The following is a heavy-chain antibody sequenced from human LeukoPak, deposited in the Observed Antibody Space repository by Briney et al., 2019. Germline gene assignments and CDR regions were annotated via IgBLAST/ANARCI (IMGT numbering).Heavy chain of an antibody. D-gene: IGHD2-2*02. Sequence: GGSLRLSCAASGFTVSSNYMSWVRQAPGKGLEWVSVIYSGGSTYYADSVKGRFTISRDNSKNTLYLQMNSLRAEDTAVYYCATYCSSTSCYTDAYYYYGMGVWGQGTTVTVSS. CDR1: GFTVSSNY. J-gene: IGHJ6*02. CDR2: IYSGGST. V-gene: IGHV3-66*01. CDR3: ATYCSSTSCYTDAYYYYGMGV.